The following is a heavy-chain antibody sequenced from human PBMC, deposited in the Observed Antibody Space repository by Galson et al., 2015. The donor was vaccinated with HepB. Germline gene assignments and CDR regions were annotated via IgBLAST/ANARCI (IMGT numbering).Heavy chain of an antibody. Sequence: SLRLSCAASGFTFSSYAMHWVRQAPGKGLEWVAVISYDGSNKYYADSVKGRFTISRDNSKNTLYLQMNSLRAEDTAVYYCARSARQFIVATIGDYWGQGTLVTVSS. V-gene: IGHV3-30*04. CDR2: ISYDGSNK. J-gene: IGHJ4*02. D-gene: IGHD5-12*01. CDR1: GFTFSSYA. CDR3: ARSARQFIVATIGDY.